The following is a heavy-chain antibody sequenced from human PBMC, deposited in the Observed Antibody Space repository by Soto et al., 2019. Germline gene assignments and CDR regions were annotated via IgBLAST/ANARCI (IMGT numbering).Heavy chain of an antibody. CDR2: ISAYNGNT. V-gene: IGHV1-18*01. J-gene: IGHJ4*02. CDR1: GDAFASCG. Sequence: GASVKVSWKASGDAFASCGSSWVRQAPGQGLEWMGWISAYNGNTNYAQKLQGRVTMTTDTSTSTAYMELRSLRSDDTAVYYCAREKQWPSRPLDYWGQGTLVTVSS. D-gene: IGHD6-19*01. CDR3: AREKQWPSRPLDY.